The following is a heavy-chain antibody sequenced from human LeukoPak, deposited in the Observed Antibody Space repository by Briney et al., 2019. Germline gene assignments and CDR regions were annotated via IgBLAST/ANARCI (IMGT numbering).Heavy chain of an antibody. CDR1: GGSFSGYY. Sequence: PSETLSLTCAVYGGSFSGYYWSWIRQPPGKGLEWIGEINHSGSTNYNPSLKSRVTISVDTSKNQFSLKLSSVTAADTAVYHCARGVPHSYYDSSGYYSRRYYFDYWGQGTLVTVSS. J-gene: IGHJ4*02. CDR2: INHSGST. D-gene: IGHD3-22*01. CDR3: ARGVPHSYYDSSGYYSRRYYFDY. V-gene: IGHV4-34*01.